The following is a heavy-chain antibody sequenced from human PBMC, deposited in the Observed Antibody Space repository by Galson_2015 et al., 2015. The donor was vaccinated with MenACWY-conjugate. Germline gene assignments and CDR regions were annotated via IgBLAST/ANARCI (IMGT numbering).Heavy chain of an antibody. CDR1: GYTFTSYG. D-gene: IGHD3-9*01. CDR3: ARRYYDILTGYYTLDY. V-gene: IGHV1-18*01. Sequence: SVKVSCQASGYTFTSYGLSWVRQAPGQGLEWMGWISAYNGNTNYAQKLQGRVTMTTDTSTSTAYMELRSLRSDDTAVYYCARRYYDILTGYYTLDYWGQGTLVTVSS. J-gene: IGHJ4*02. CDR2: ISAYNGNT.